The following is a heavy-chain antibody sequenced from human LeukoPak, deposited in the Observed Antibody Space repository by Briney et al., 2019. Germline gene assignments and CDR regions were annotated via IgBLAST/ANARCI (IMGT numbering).Heavy chain of an antibody. CDR2: ISSSSSYM. CDR1: GFGFSSYS. D-gene: IGHD3-3*01. Sequence: PGGSLRLSCAVAGFGFSSYSMVWVRQAPGKGLEWVSSISSSSSYMFYANSVKGRFTISRDNAKNSVYLQTNSLRADDTAVYFCARLNDFGRIFDYWGQGTLVTVSS. CDR3: ARLNDFGRIFDY. V-gene: IGHV3-21*06. J-gene: IGHJ4*02.